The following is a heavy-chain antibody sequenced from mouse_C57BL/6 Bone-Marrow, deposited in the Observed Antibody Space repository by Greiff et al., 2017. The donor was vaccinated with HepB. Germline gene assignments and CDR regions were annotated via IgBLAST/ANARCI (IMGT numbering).Heavy chain of an antibody. CDR1: GYTFTSYW. Sequence: VQLQQPGAELVKPGASVKMSCKASGYTFTSYWITWVKQRPGQGLEWIGDIYPGSGSTNYNEKFKSKATLTVDTSSSTAYMQLSSLTSEDSAVYYCARPVDGTYGFAYWGQGPLVTVSA. CDR2: IYPGSGST. V-gene: IGHV1-55*01. J-gene: IGHJ3*01. D-gene: IGHD2-1*01. CDR3: ARPVDGTYGFAY.